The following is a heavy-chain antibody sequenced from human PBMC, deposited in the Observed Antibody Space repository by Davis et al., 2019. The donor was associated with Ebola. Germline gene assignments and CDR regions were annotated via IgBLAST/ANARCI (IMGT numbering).Heavy chain of an antibody. D-gene: IGHD3-9*01. V-gene: IGHV3-48*02. CDR1: GFNFLAYS. Sequence: PGGSLRLSCTTSGFNFLAYSMNWVRQAPGRGLEWISYVSSDSKTIYYADSVKGRFTISRDSATKSLYLQVDSLRDEDTALYYCARGWRYFDSWGQGILVTVSS. J-gene: IGHJ4*02. CDR3: ARGWRYFDS. CDR2: VSSDSKTI.